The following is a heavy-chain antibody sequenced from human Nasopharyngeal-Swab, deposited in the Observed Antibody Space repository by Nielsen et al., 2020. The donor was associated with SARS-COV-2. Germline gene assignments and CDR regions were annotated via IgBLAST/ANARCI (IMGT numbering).Heavy chain of an antibody. J-gene: IGHJ6*03. CDR3: ARYCSSTSCYANYYYMDV. V-gene: IGHV1-69*01. Sequence: WVGQDPGLGLEWMGGIIPIFGTANYAQKFQGRVTITADESTSTAYMELSSLRSEDTAVYYCARYCSSTSCYANYYYMDVWGKGTTVTVSS. CDR2: IIPIFGTA. D-gene: IGHD2-2*01.